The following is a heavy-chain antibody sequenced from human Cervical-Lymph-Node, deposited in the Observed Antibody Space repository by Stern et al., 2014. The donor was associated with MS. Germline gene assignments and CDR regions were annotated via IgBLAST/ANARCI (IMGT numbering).Heavy chain of an antibody. CDR2: IYPGDSGT. V-gene: IGHV5-51*03. CDR1: GYNFNTHW. Sequence: EVQLVESGAEVKKPGESLKISCKVSGYNFNTHWIGWVRQMPGKGLEWMGSIYPGDSGTRDSPSFQGQVTLSADKSISTAYLQWSSLKASDTAMYYCARPIGPYWHLDFWGRGTLVTVFS. D-gene: IGHD2-21*01. CDR3: ARPIGPYWHLDF. J-gene: IGHJ2*01.